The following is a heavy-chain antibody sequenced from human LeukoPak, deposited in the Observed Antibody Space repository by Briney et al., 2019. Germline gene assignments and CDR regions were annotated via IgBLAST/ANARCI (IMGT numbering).Heavy chain of an antibody. D-gene: IGHD3-10*01. CDR1: GGSISSGGYS. J-gene: IGHJ6*03. V-gene: IGHV4-61*08. CDR3: ARGPQDYGSGSYYRNYYMDV. Sequence: SQTLSLTCAVSGGSISSGGYSWRWVRQPPGKGLEWIGYVYYSGSTNYNPSLKSRVTISVDTSKNQFSLKLSSVTAADTAVYYCARGPQDYGSGSYYRNYYMDVWGKGTTVTISS. CDR2: VYYSGST.